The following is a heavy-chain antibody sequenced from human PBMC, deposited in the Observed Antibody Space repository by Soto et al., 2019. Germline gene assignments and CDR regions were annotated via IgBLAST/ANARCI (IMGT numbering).Heavy chain of an antibody. D-gene: IGHD2-15*01. J-gene: IGHJ4*02. Sequence: QVQLVESGGGVVQPGRSLRLSCAASGFTFSSYGMHWVRQAPGKGLEWVAVISYDGSNKYYADSVKGRFTISRDNSKNKLYLQMNSLRAEDTAVYYCAKNGYCSGGSCSDDWGQGTLVTVSS. CDR1: GFTFSSYG. CDR3: AKNGYCSGGSCSDD. CDR2: ISYDGSNK. V-gene: IGHV3-30*18.